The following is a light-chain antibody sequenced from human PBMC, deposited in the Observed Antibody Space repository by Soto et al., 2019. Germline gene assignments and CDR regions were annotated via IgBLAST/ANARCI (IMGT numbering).Light chain of an antibody. CDR2: GAS. CDR3: QQYGGSPST. CDR1: QSVSSGY. Sequence: EIVLTQSPGTLSLSPGERATLSCRASQSVSSGYLGWYQQKPGQAPRLLMYGASHRATGIPDRFSGSGSGTDVTLTVSRLEPEDVAVYYCQQYGGSPSTFGQGTKVEIK. J-gene: IGKJ2*01. V-gene: IGKV3-20*01.